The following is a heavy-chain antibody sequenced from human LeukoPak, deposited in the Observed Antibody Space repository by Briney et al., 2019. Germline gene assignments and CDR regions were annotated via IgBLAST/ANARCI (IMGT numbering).Heavy chain of an antibody. CDR1: GFSFRDYG. Sequence: PGGSLRLSCTTSGFSFRDYGMHWVRQASGKGLELVAFIQYDGNNIYYADSVEGRFAISRDDSKNTLYLEMNSLRPEDTALYYCAKDERVYGTNAGTLLDYWGQGTLVSVSS. CDR3: AKDERVYGTNAGTLLDY. J-gene: IGHJ4*02. CDR2: IQYDGNNI. D-gene: IGHD4/OR15-4a*01. V-gene: IGHV3-30*02.